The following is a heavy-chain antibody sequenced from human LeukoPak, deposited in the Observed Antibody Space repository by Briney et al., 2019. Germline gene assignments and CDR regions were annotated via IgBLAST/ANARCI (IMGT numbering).Heavy chain of an antibody. CDR2: ISTSSSTTI. CDR3: ARELDIVVVPAAPDFDY. J-gene: IGHJ4*02. CDR1: GFTFSAYN. V-gene: IGHV3-48*04. D-gene: IGHD2-2*01. Sequence: GGSLRLSCAASGFTFSAYNMNWVRQAPGKGVEWVSFISTSSSTTIYYADSVKGRFTISRDNAKNSLYLQMNSLSAEDTAVYYCARELDIVVVPAAPDFDYWGQGTLVTVSS.